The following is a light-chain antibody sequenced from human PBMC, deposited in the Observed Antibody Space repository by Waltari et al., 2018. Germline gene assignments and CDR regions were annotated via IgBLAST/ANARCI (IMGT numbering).Light chain of an antibody. V-gene: IGLV8-61*01. Sequence: QTVVTQEPSLSVYPGGTVTLTGALSSGPLSTTSYATWYQQTPGQAPRTLVYKANARSSGVPDRFSGSILGNTAALTITGAQADDESDYYCALYMGSGIWVFGGGTRLTVL. CDR2: KAN. CDR1: SGPLSTTSY. J-gene: IGLJ3*02. CDR3: ALYMGSGIWV.